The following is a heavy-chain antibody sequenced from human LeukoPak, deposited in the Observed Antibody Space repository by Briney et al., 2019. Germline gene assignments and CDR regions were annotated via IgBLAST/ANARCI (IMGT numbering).Heavy chain of an antibody. Sequence: SETLSLTCTVSGGSISSSIYYWGWIRQPPGKGLEWIGSIYYSGSTYYNPSLKSRVTISVDTSKNQFSLKLSSVTAADTAVYYCASGPEMATIYYFDYWGQGTLVTVSS. CDR1: GGSISSSIYY. D-gene: IGHD5-24*01. CDR2: IYYSGST. V-gene: IGHV4-39*07. CDR3: ASGPEMATIYYFDY. J-gene: IGHJ4*02.